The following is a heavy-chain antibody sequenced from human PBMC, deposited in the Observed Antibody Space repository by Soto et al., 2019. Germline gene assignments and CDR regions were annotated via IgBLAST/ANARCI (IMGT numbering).Heavy chain of an antibody. CDR2: IYYSGST. V-gene: IGHV4-59*01. CDR1: GGSISSYY. D-gene: IGHD4-17*01. Sequence: QVQLQESGPGLVKPSETLSLTCTVSGGSISSYYWSWIRQPPGKGLEWIGYIYYSGSTNYNPSLTSRVTISVDTSKNQFSLKLSSVTAADTAVYYCARGNNDYGGKGVDYWGQGTLVTVSS. J-gene: IGHJ4*02. CDR3: ARGNNDYGGKGVDY.